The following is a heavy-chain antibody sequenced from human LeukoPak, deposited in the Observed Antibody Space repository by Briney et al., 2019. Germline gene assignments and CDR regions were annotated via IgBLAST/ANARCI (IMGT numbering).Heavy chain of an antibody. V-gene: IGHV4-39*01. CDR2: IYYSGST. Sequence: SETLSLTCTVSGGSISSSSYYWGWIRQPPGKGLEWIGSIYYSGSTYYNPSLKSRVTISVDTSKNQFSLKLSSVTAADTAVYYCARHREPAAILEWGPRTLVTVSS. CDR1: GGSISSSSYY. J-gene: IGHJ4*02. D-gene: IGHD2-2*02. CDR3: ARHREPAAILE.